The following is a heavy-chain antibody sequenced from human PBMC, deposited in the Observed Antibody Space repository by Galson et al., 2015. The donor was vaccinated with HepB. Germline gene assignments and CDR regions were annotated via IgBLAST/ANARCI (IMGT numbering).Heavy chain of an antibody. V-gene: IGHV3-30*04. CDR1: AFTFNDPA. D-gene: IGHD6-19*01. Sequence: SLRLSCPAPAFTFNDPAILWVRQAPGKELAAVAAISYDGNTKSYADSVKGRFTISRDNSKDSVYLQMDSLTTQDTAVYFCARPPNESSESWGQGTLVTVSS. CDR3: ARPPNESSES. CDR2: ISYDGNTK. J-gene: IGHJ5*02.